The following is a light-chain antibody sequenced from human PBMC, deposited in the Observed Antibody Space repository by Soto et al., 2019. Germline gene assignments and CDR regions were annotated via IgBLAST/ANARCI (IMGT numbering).Light chain of an antibody. Sequence: DIQMTQSPSTLSASVEDRVTITCRASQSLDSWLAWDQQKPGKPPKLLIYKTSILEFGVPSRFSGSGSGTLFTLTISSLQPDDFETYYCQQYHSFSTFGQGNKVEIK. V-gene: IGKV1-5*03. J-gene: IGKJ1*01. CDR1: QSLDSW. CDR2: KTS. CDR3: QQYHSFST.